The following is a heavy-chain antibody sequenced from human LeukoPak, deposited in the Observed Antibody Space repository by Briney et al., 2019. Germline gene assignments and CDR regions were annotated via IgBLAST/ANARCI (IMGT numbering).Heavy chain of an antibody. CDR1: GYSFTNYW. V-gene: IGHV5-51*01. D-gene: IGHD3-22*01. CDR3: ARRRGNYDSSKAFDI. CDR2: TYPGDSDT. Sequence: GESLKISCKGSGYSFTNYWIGWGRQMPGKGLEWVGMTYPGDSDTRYSPSFQGQVTISADKSISTAYLQWSSLKASDTAMYYCARRRGNYDSSKAFDIWGQGTMVTVSS. J-gene: IGHJ3*02.